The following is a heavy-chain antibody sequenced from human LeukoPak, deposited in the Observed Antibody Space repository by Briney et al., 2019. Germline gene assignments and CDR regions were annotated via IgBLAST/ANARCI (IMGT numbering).Heavy chain of an antibody. CDR3: ARVVYDSSGYSLYNWFDP. J-gene: IGHJ5*02. CDR1: GYTFTSYG. D-gene: IGHD3-22*01. Sequence: PPASVKVSCKASGYTFTSYGISWVRQAPGQGLEWMGWISAYNGNTNYAQKLQGRVTMTTDTSTSTAYMELRSLRSDDTAVYYCARVVYDSSGYSLYNWFDPWGQGTLVTVSS. V-gene: IGHV1-18*01. CDR2: ISAYNGNT.